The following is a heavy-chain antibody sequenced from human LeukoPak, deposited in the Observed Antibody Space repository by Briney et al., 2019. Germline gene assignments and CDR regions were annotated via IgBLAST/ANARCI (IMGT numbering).Heavy chain of an antibody. CDR3: AKWGDYDILTGYYDSDY. V-gene: IGHV3-23*01. CDR2: VSGRDDST. Sequence: GASLRLSCAASGFTFSNYAMSWVCQAPGKGLEWVSAVSGRDDSTYYADSVKGRFTISRDTSKNTLYLQMNSLRAEDTAVYYCAKWGDYDILTGYYDSDYWGQGTLVTVSS. D-gene: IGHD3-9*01. CDR1: GFTFSNYA. J-gene: IGHJ4*02.